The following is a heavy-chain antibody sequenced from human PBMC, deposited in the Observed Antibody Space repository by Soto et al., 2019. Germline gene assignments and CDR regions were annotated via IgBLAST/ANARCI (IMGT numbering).Heavy chain of an antibody. Sequence: ASVKVSCKASGYTFTSYDINWVRQATGQGLEWMGWMNPNSGNTGYAQKFQGRVTMTRNTSISTAYMELSSLRSEDTAVYYCARAYSSSLWYYYYAMDVWGQGTTVTVSS. D-gene: IGHD6-6*01. CDR3: ARAYSSSLWYYYYAMDV. J-gene: IGHJ6*02. CDR2: MNPNSGNT. V-gene: IGHV1-8*01. CDR1: GYTFTSYD.